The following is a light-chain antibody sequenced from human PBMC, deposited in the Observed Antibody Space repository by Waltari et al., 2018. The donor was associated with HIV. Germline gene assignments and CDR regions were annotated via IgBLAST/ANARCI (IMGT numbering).Light chain of an antibody. CDR3: QSADSSGTYV. CDR2: KDT. Sequence: SYELKQPPSVSVSPGQTATITCSGDALATQYAFWYQQKAGHAPVMVIFKDTERPSGIPDRISGSSSGTTVTLTISEVQAEDEADHYCQSADSSGTYVFGSGTKVTVL. V-gene: IGLV3-25*03. J-gene: IGLJ1*01. CDR1: ALATQY.